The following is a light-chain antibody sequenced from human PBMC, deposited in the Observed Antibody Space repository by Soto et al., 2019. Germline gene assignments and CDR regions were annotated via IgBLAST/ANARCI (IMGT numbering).Light chain of an antibody. Sequence: DIQMTQSPSSLSASVGDRVTITCQASQDISNYLNWYQQKPGKAPKLLIYDASKLETGVPSRFSGSGSGTDFTFTISSLQPEDIATYYCQQYDTLPLTFGGGTKVEIK. J-gene: IGKJ4*01. CDR2: DAS. CDR1: QDISNY. CDR3: QQYDTLPLT. V-gene: IGKV1-33*01.